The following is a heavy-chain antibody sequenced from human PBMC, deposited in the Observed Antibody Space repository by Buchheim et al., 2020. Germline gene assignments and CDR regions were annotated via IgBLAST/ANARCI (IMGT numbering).Heavy chain of an antibody. V-gene: IGHV4-34*01. D-gene: IGHD3-3*01. CDR3: ARGVTIFGVVIRKNYYYYGMDV. J-gene: IGHJ6*02. Sequence: QVQLQQWGAGLLKPSETLSLTCAVYGGSFSGYYWSWIRQPPGKGLEWIGEINNSGSTNYNPSLKSRVTISVDTSKNQFSLKLSSVTAADTAVYYCARGVTIFGVVIRKNYYYYGMDVWGQGTT. CDR2: INNSGST. CDR1: GGSFSGYY.